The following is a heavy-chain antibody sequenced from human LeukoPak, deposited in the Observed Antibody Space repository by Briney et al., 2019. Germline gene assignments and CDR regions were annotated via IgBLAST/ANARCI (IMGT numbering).Heavy chain of an antibody. V-gene: IGHV3-64*01. Sequence: GGSLRLSCAASGFTFSSYAMHWVRQAPGKGLEYVSAISSNGGSTYYANPVKGGFTISRDNSKNTLYLQMGSLRAEDMAVYYCARSVRFSGSNPSGYFDYWGQGTLVTVSS. CDR1: GFTFSSYA. CDR2: ISSNGGST. CDR3: ARSVRFSGSNPSGYFDY. D-gene: IGHD1-26*01. J-gene: IGHJ4*02.